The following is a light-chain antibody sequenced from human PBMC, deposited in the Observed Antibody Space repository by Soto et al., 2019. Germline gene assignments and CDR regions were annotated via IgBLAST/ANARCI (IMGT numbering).Light chain of an antibody. CDR3: SSYTSSSTVV. Sequence: QSALTQPPSVSGSPGQSVAISCTGTSSDVGNSNGVSWYHQPPGTAPNLMIYDVNNRPSGLPDRFSGSKSGNTASLTISGLQAEDEGDYYCSSYTSSSTVVFGTGTKVTVL. J-gene: IGLJ1*01. CDR2: DVN. V-gene: IGLV2-18*02. CDR1: SSDVGNSNG.